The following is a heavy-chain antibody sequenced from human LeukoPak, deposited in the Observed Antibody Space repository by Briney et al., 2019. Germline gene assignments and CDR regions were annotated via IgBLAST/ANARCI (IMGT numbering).Heavy chain of an antibody. V-gene: IGHV4-34*01. J-gene: IGHJ4*02. D-gene: IGHD3-3*01. CDR2: INHSGST. Sequence: SETLSLTCAVYGGSFSGYYWSWLRQPPGKGLEWIGEINHSGSTNYNPSLKSRVTISVDTSKNQFSLKLSSVTAADTAVYYCARGRPYYDFWSGYLGKYYFDYWGQGTLVTVSS. CDR3: ARGRPYYDFWSGYLGKYYFDY. CDR1: GGSFSGYY.